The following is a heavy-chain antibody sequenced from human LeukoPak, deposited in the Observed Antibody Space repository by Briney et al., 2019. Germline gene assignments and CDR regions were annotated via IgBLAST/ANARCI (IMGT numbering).Heavy chain of an antibody. CDR1: GCTFTSYY. Sequence: ASVKVSCTASGCTFTSYYMHWVRQAPGQGLEWMGIINPSGDSTSYAQKFQGRVTMTRDTSTSTVYMELSSLRSEDTAVYYCARGGFSLGVESRSSLNWFDPWGQGTLVTVSS. V-gene: IGHV1-46*01. CDR2: INPSGDST. D-gene: IGHD1-26*01. J-gene: IGHJ5*02. CDR3: ARGGFSLGVESRSSLNWFDP.